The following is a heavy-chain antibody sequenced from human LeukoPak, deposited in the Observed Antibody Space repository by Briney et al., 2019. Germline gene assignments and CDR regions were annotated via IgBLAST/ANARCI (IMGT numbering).Heavy chain of an antibody. D-gene: IGHD5-18*01. CDR3: ARTCGYRYGYRASWFDP. V-gene: IGHV5-51*01. J-gene: IGHJ5*02. CDR2: IYPGDSDT. CDR1: GYSFTSYW. Sequence: GESLKISCKGSGYSFTSYWIGWVRQMPGKGLEWMVIIYPGDSDTRYSPSFQGQVTISADKSISTAYLQWSSLKASDTAMYYCARTCGYRYGYRASWFDPWGQGTLVTVSS.